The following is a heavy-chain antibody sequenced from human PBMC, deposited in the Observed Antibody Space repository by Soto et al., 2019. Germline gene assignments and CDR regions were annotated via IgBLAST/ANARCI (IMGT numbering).Heavy chain of an antibody. Sequence: GASVKVSCKASGYIFTSYYIHWVRQAPGQGLEWMGWINPFDGSRMFAQSFQGRVTMTRDTSTSTVYMEVSSPRSEDTAVYYCSRVDPGETSPFDHWGQGTLVTVS. CDR1: GYIFTSYY. CDR2: INPFDGSR. J-gene: IGHJ4*02. V-gene: IGHV1-46*03. CDR3: SRVDPGETSPFDH. D-gene: IGHD3-10*01.